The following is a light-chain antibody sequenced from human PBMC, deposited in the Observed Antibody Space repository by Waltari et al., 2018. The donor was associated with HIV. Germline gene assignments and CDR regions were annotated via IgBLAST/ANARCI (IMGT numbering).Light chain of an antibody. CDR1: NSDVGRYNY. J-gene: IGLJ1*01. Sequence: QSALTQPRSVSGSLGQSVTISCTGTNSDVGRYNYVSWSQQHPGKAPKLMIYDVSKWPSGVPDRVSGSKSGNTASLTISGLQAENEADYYCCSYAGSIPFVFGSGTKLTVL. CDR2: DVS. V-gene: IGLV2-11*01. CDR3: CSYAGSIPFV.